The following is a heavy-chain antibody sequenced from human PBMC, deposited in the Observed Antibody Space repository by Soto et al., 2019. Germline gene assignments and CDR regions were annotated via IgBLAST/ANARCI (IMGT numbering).Heavy chain of an antibody. CDR3: ARATESSSWLYYYYYMDV. CDR1: GYTFTSYD. V-gene: IGHV1-8*01. Sequence: ASVKVSCKASGYTFTSYDINWVRQATGQGLEWMGWMNPNSGNTGYAQKFQGRVTMTRNTSISTAYMELSSLRSEDTAVYYCARATESSSWLYYYYYMDVWGKGTTVTVS. J-gene: IGHJ6*03. CDR2: MNPNSGNT. D-gene: IGHD6-13*01.